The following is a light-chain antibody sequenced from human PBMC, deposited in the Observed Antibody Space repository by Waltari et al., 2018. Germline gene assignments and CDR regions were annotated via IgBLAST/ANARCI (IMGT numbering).Light chain of an antibody. CDR3: ETGGHGTWV. CDR1: SGHSSNI. Sequence: QLVLTQSPSASASLGASVKLTCTLSSGHSSNIIAWLQQQPGKGPRYLMQVNSDGSHRQGEEIPDRFSGSSSGAERYLTIASLQSEDEADYYCETGGHGTWVFGGGTKLTVL. J-gene: IGLJ3*02. V-gene: IGLV4-69*01. CDR2: VNSDGSH.